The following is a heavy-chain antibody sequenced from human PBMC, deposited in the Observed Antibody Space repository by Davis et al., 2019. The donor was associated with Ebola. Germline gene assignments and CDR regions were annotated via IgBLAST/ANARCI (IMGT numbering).Heavy chain of an antibody. J-gene: IGHJ6*04. V-gene: IGHV3-23*01. CDR3: AKYYYGMDV. Sequence: GESLKISCVASGFTFSSYSMNWVRQAPGKGLEWVSAISGSGGSTYYADSVKGRFTISRDNSKNTLYLQMNSLRAEDTAVYYCAKYYYGMDVWGKGTTVTVSS. CDR2: ISGSGGST. CDR1: GFTFSSYS.